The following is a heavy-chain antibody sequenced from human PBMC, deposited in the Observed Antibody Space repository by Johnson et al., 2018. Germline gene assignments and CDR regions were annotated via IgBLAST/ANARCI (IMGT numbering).Heavy chain of an antibody. CDR3: ARGVEMATHGGDVFDL. V-gene: IGHV3-30*01. Sequence: QVQLVQSGGGVVQPGRSLRLSCSASGFTFRDYAFHWVRQAPGKGLEWVAIISYDGSIKSNADSVEGRFTISRDNAKNTLFLQMNSLRREDRAVYYCARGVEMATHGGDVFDLWGQGTMVTVSS. D-gene: IGHD5-24*01. J-gene: IGHJ3*01. CDR2: ISYDGSIK. CDR1: GFTFRDYA.